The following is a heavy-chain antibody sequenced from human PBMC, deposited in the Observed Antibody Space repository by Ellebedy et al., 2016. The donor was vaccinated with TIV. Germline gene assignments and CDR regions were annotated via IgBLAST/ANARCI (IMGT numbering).Heavy chain of an antibody. CDR3: TTLWFGDVAVDY. CDR1: GFTLSNAW. J-gene: IGHJ4*02. D-gene: IGHD3-10*01. CDR2: IKSKTDGGTT. Sequence: GESLKISXVASGFTLSNAWMSWVRQAPGNGLEWAGRIKSKTDGGTTDYAAPVKGRFTISRDDSKNTLYLQMNSLKTEDTAVYYCTTLWFGDVAVDYWGQGTLVTVSS. V-gene: IGHV3-15*01.